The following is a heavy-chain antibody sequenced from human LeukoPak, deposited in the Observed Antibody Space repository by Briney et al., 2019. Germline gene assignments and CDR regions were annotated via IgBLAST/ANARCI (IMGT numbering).Heavy chain of an antibody. CDR1: GYTLTELS. D-gene: IGHD2-2*01. J-gene: IGHJ6*02. Sequence: ASVKVSCTVSGYTLTELSMHWVRQAPGKGLEWMGGFDPEDGETIYAQKFQGRVTMTEDTSTDTAYMELNSLRSDDTAVYYCATDPGETVPAAKGPRGDYCYGMDVWGQGTTVTVSS. V-gene: IGHV1-24*01. CDR2: FDPEDGET. CDR3: ATDPGETVPAAKGPRGDYCYGMDV.